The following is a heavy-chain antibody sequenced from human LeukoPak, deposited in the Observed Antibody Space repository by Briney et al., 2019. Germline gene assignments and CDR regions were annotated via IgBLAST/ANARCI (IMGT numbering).Heavy chain of an antibody. D-gene: IGHD3-22*01. CDR2: IIPIFGTA. CDR3: AREPAKTYYYDSSGYYYGY. J-gene: IGHJ4*02. Sequence: GASVKVSCKASGGTFSSYAISWVRQAPGQGLEWMGGIIPIFGTANYAQKFQGRVTITTDESTSTAYMELSSLRSEDTAVYYCAREPAKTYYYDSSGYYYGYWGQGTLVTVSS. CDR1: GGTFSSYA. V-gene: IGHV1-69*05.